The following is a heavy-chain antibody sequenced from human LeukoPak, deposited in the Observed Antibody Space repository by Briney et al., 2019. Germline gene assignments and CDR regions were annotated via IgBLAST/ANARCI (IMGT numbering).Heavy chain of an antibody. CDR1: GFIFSDYY. J-gene: IGHJ3*02. Sequence: KPGGSLRLSCAASGFIFSDYYMTWIRQAPGKGLEWLTYISTSSSDTRYADSVKGRFTISIDDAKKSLYLQMDSLRAEDTALYYCASLVRQFTGAFDIWGQGTMVTVSS. CDR2: ISTSSSDT. D-gene: IGHD3-10*01. CDR3: ASLVRQFTGAFDI. V-gene: IGHV3-11*03.